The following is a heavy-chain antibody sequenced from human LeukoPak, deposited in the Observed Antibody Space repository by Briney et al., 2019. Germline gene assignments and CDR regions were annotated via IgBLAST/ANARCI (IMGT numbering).Heavy chain of an antibody. Sequence: PGGSLRLSCAASGFNFSSYWMSWVRQAPGKGLEWVANIKQDGSEKYYVDSVKGRFTISRDNAKNSLYLQMNSLRAEDTAVYYCARDPSPNRYGYPAFDYWGQGTLVTVSS. V-gene: IGHV3-7*03. J-gene: IGHJ4*02. D-gene: IGHD5-18*01. CDR1: GFNFSSYW. CDR2: IKQDGSEK. CDR3: ARDPSPNRYGYPAFDY.